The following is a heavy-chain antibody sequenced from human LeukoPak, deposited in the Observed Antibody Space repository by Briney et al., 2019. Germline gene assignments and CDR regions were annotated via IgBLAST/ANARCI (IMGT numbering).Heavy chain of an antibody. V-gene: IGHV1-8*01. D-gene: IGHD3-10*01. CDR1: GYNFINHD. J-gene: IGHJ5*02. CDR3: ARGYYDSGSYQQFDP. CDR2: MNPSSGNT. Sequence: GASVKVSCKTSGYNFINHDINWVRQATGQGLEWMGWMNPSSGNTGFAQKFRGRLTMTRDTSISTAHMELSSLRSEDTAVYYCARGYYDSGSYQQFDPWGQGTLVTVSS.